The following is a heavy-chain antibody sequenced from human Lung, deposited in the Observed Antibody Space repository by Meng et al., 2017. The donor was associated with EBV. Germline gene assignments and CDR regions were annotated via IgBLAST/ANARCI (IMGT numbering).Heavy chain of an antibody. J-gene: IGHJ4*02. CDR1: GGSISSGDYY. Sequence: QVDLEESGQERVKPSKTRSLTCTVAGGSISSGDYYWSWIRQPPGKGLEWIGYIYYSGSTYYNPSLKSRVTISVDTSKNQFSLKLSSVTAADTAVYYCARGPTTYFDYWGQGTLVTVSS. D-gene: IGHD4-17*01. CDR3: ARGPTTYFDY. CDR2: IYYSGST. V-gene: IGHV4-30-4*01.